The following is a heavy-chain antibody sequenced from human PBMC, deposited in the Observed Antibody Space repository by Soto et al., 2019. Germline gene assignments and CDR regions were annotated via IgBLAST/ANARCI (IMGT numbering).Heavy chain of an antibody. CDR2: INYSGST. D-gene: IGHD2-2*01. CDR1: SGSISSSLNH. Sequence: SETLSLTCIVSSGSISSSLNHWGWIRQPPGKGLEWIGNINYSGSTYYNPSLNSRVTVSVDTSKNQFSLKVTSVTAADTAVYYCARLHGYCISSSCHGHYAMDVWGQGTTVTVSS. V-gene: IGHV4-39*01. CDR3: ARLHGYCISSSCHGHYAMDV. J-gene: IGHJ6*02.